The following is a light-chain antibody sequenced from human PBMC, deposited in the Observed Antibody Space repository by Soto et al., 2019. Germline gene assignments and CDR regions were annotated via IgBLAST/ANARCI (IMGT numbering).Light chain of an antibody. J-gene: IGKJ1*01. CDR1: QSVGKN. CDR2: GAS. Sequence: EIVMTQSPATLSVSPGERATLSCRASQSVGKNLAWYQQKPGQAPRLLIHGASIRATGVPARFSGSGSGTEFTLTISSLQSEDFAVYYCQQCDDWPRTFGQGTKVEIK. V-gene: IGKV3-15*01. CDR3: QQCDDWPRT.